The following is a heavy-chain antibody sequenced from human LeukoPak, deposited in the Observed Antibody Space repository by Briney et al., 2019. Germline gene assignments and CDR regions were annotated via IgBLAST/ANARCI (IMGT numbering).Heavy chain of an antibody. J-gene: IGHJ4*02. V-gene: IGHV3-23*01. CDR3: AKRDSSGSYYFDY. Sequence: PGGSLRLSCAASGFTFSSYDMSWVRQAPGKGLEWVSTINSYGAYTYYAASVRGRFTISRDNSKNTLYLQMNSLRAEDTAVFYCAKRDSSGSYYFDYWGQGTLVTVSS. CDR1: GFTFSSYD. CDR2: INSYGAYT. D-gene: IGHD3-22*01.